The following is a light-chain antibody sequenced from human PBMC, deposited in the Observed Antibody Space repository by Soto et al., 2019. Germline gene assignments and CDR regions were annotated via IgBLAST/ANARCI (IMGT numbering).Light chain of an antibody. J-gene: IGKJ1*01. CDR2: AAS. CDR1: QDISDY. Sequence: DIQMTQSPSFLSASVGDRVTITCRASQDISDYLAWYQQRPGKAPKLLIYAASPLQSAVPSRFSGSGSGTEFTLTISSLQPDDFATYYCQHYNSYSEAFGQGTKVDI. V-gene: IGKV1-9*01. CDR3: QHYNSYSEA.